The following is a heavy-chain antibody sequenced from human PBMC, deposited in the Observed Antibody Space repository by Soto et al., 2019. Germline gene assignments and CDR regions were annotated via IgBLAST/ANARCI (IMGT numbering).Heavy chain of an antibody. Sequence: SETLSLTCTVSGDSIISSDFYWGWVRQPPGKGLEWIGSIFYLGSSYYNPSLKSRVTMSVDTSKNQFSLRLRSVTAADTALYFCARHSLALRKNNWFDPWGQAIMVTVSS. V-gene: IGHV4-39*01. D-gene: IGHD3-3*02. CDR3: ARHSLALRKNNWFDP. CDR2: IFYLGSS. CDR1: GDSIISSDFY. J-gene: IGHJ5*02.